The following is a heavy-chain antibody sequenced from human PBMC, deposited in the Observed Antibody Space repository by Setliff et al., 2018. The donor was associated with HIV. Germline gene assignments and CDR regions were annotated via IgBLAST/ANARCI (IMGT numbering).Heavy chain of an antibody. CDR2: IIPILGIA. D-gene: IGHD2-8*02. CDR1: GYTFTGNY. Sequence: SVKVSCKASGYTFTGNYIHWVRQAPGQGLEWMGRIIPILGIANYAQKFQGRVTITADKPTSTAYMELSSLRSADTAVYYCARVQVGDPYYSYYYMDVWGEGTTVTVSS. CDR3: ARVQVGDPYYSYYYMDV. V-gene: IGHV1-69*04. J-gene: IGHJ6*03.